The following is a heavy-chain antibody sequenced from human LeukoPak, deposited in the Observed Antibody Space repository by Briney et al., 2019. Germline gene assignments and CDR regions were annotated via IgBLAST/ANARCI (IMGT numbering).Heavy chain of an antibody. CDR1: GFTFSSYG. Sequence: GRSLRLSCAAAGFTFSSYGMHWVRPAPGKGLERVAVIWYDGSNKYYADSVKGRFTISRDNSKNTLYLQMNSLRAEDTAVYYCAKDLGGGYGIFDYWGQGTLVTVSS. V-gene: IGHV3-33*06. CDR3: AKDLGGGYGIFDY. J-gene: IGHJ4*02. CDR2: IWYDGSNK. D-gene: IGHD5-12*01.